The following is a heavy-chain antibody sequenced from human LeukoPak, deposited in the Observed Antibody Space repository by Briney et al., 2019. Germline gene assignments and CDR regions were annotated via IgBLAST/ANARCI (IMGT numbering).Heavy chain of an antibody. D-gene: IGHD2-21*02. CDR1: GDTFSGYA. CDR2: IIPSFGTA. J-gene: IGHJ5*02. V-gene: IGHV1-69*06. Sequence: SVKVSCKASGDTFSGYAISWVRQAPGQGLEWMGGIIPSFGTANYAQKFQGRVTITADKSTSTAYMELSSLRSEDTAVYYCAREKKEYCGGDCKGAWFDPWGQGTLVTVSS. CDR3: AREKKEYCGGDCKGAWFDP.